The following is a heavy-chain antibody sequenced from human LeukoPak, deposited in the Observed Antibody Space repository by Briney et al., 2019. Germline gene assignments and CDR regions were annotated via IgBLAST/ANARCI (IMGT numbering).Heavy chain of an antibody. D-gene: IGHD3-3*01. J-gene: IGHJ3*02. CDR1: GGSISSSNYY. V-gene: IGHV4-39*01. CDR2: IYYSGST. Sequence: SETLSLTCTVSGGSISSSNYYWGWIRQPPGKGLEWIGSIYYSGSTYYNPSLKSRVTISVDTSKNQFSLKLSSVTAADTAVYYCAPPPHYDFWSGYDNAFDIWGQGTMVTVS. CDR3: APPPHYDFWSGYDNAFDI.